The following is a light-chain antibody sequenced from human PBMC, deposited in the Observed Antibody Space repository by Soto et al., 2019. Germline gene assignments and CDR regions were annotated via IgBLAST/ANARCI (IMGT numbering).Light chain of an antibody. CDR1: QSVSSSY. Sequence: EMVWTQSPATLSLSPGERATLSCRAIQSVSSSYLAWYQQKPGQAHRLLIYGASSRATGLPDRFSGSGSVPDFTLTISQLAPEDFAVYYCQQYDSSPWTFGHGNKVEI. CDR2: GAS. J-gene: IGKJ1*01. V-gene: IGKV3-20*01. CDR3: QQYDSSPWT.